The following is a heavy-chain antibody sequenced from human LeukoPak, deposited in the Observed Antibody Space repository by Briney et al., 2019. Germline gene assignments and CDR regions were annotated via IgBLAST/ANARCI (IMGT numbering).Heavy chain of an antibody. D-gene: IGHD3-22*01. CDR2: ISYDGSNK. V-gene: IGHV3-30-3*01. CDR3: ASEYYDSSGYSGRHDAFDI. Sequence: PGRSLRLSCAASGFTFSSYAMHWVRQAPGKGLEWGAVISYDGSNKYYADSVKGRFTISRDNSKNTLYLQMNSLRAEDTAVYYCASEYYDSSGYSGRHDAFDIWGQGTMVTVSS. CDR1: GFTFSSYA. J-gene: IGHJ3*02.